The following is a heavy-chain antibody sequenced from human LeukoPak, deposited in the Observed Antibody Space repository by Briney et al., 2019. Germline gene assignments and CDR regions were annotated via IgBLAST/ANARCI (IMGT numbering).Heavy chain of an antibody. Sequence: PGGSLRLSCAASGFTFTYFTMTWARQAPGKGLEWVSGISGSDSSTYSADSVKGRFTISRDDSQNTLYLHMNSLRAEDTAIYYCARVSALRSSGWFGVFDFWGQGTQVTVSS. V-gene: IGHV3-23*01. CDR3: ARVSALRSSGWFGVFDF. CDR2: ISGSDSST. CDR1: GFTFTYFT. D-gene: IGHD6-19*01. J-gene: IGHJ4*02.